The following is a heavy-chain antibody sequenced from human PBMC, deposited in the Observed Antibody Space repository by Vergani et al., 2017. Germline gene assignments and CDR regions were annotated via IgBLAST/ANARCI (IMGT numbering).Heavy chain of an antibody. CDR1: GGTFSSYA. CDR3: ARERSSSSPFDY. J-gene: IGHJ4*02. V-gene: IGHV1-69*01. Sequence: QVQLVQSGAEVKKPGSSVKVSCKASGGTFSSYAINWVRQAPGQGLEWMGGIIPIFGTANYAQNFQGRVTITADESTSTAYMELSSLRFEDTAVYYCARERSSSSPFDYWGQGTLVTGSS. D-gene: IGHD6-13*01. CDR2: IIPIFGTA.